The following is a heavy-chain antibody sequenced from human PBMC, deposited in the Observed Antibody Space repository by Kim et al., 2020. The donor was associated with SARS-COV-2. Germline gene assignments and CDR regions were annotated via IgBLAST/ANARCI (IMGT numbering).Heavy chain of an antibody. Sequence: SETLSLTCSVSGGSMNRDDSCWSWIRQSPGKGLEWIGYTYYSGVTLYNPSLKSRLTISVDKSNNQFSLTRSSVTAADTAVYYCAGTHENYDSWYDPWGQGTLVIVSS. CDR1: GGSMNRDDSC. D-gene: IGHD3-9*01. CDR3: AGTHENYDSWYDP. J-gene: IGHJ5*02. V-gene: IGHV4-30-4*01. CDR2: TYYSGVT.